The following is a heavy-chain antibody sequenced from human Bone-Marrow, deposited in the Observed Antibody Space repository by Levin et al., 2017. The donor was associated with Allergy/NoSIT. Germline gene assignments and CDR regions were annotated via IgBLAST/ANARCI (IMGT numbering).Heavy chain of an antibody. CDR1: GYTFTSYG. D-gene: IGHD4-23*01. Sequence: ASVKVSCKASGYTFTSYGISWVRQAPGEGLEWMGWISAYNGYTNYAQKLQGRVTMTTDTSTSTGYMELRSLTSDDTAVYYCARAGGPATGTSLVWFDPWGQGTLVTVSS. CDR3: ARAGGPATGTSLVWFDP. V-gene: IGHV1-18*01. J-gene: IGHJ5*02. CDR2: ISAYNGYT.